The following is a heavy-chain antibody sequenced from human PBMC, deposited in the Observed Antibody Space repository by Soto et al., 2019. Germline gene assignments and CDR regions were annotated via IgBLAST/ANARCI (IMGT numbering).Heavy chain of an antibody. CDR1: GGSISSGGYS. D-gene: IGHD1-20*01. V-gene: IGHV4-30-2*02. CDR3: ARLTPGITGTNGPYYYYYMDV. Sequence: SETLSLTCAVSGGSISSGGYSWSWIRQPPGKGLEWIGYIYHSGSTYYNPSLRIRVTISVDRSKNQFSLKLISVTAADTAVYYCARLTPGITGTNGPYYYYYMDVWGKGTTVTVSS. J-gene: IGHJ6*03. CDR2: IYHSGST.